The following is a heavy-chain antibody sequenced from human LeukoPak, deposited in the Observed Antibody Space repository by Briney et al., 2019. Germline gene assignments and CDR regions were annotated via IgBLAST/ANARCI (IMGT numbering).Heavy chain of an antibody. D-gene: IGHD6-6*01. CDR2: ISYDGSNK. J-gene: IGHJ3*02. CDR3: AKARDSSSFGFFCAFDI. CDR1: GFTFSSYG. V-gene: IGHV3-30*18. Sequence: GGSLRLSCAASGFTFSSYGMHWVRQAPGKGLGWVSVISYDGSNKYYADSVKGRFTISRDNSKNTLYLQMNSLRAEDTAVYYCAKARDSSSFGFFCAFDIWGQGTMVTVSS.